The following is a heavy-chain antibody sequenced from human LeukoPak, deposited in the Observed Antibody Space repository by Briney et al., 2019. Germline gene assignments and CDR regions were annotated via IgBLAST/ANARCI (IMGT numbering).Heavy chain of an antibody. CDR3: ARESSGWYYYYYGMDV. V-gene: IGHV3-7*03. CDR2: IKQDGSEE. D-gene: IGHD6-19*01. Sequence: GGSLRLSCAASGFTFSSYWMSWVRQAPGKGLEWVANIKQDGSEEYYVDSVKGRFTISRDNAKNSLYLQMNSLRAEDTAVYYCARESSGWYYYYYGMDVWGKGTTVTVSS. CDR1: GFTFSSYW. J-gene: IGHJ6*04.